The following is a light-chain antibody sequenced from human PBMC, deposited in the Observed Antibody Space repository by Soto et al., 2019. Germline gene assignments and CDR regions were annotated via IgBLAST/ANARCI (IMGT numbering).Light chain of an antibody. Sequence: QSALTQPPSASGSPGQSVTISCTGTSSDVGGYNYVSWYQQHPGKVPKLMIYEVIKRPSGVPDRFSGSKSGNTASLTVSGLQTEDEADYYCCSYAGNNNLVFGGGTKLTVL. CDR1: SSDVGGYNY. J-gene: IGLJ2*01. CDR2: EVI. V-gene: IGLV2-8*01. CDR3: CSYAGNNNLV.